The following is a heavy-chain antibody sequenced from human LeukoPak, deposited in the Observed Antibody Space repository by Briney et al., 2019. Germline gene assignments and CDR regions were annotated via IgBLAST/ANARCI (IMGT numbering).Heavy chain of an antibody. D-gene: IGHD3-22*01. CDR3: AKDSGYYSTYGMDV. Sequence: GGSLRLSCAASGFTFSSYAMSWVRQAPGKGLEWVSAISGSGGSTYYADSVKGRFTISRDNSKNTLYLQMNSLRAEDTAVYYCAKDSGYYSTYGMDVWGQGTTVTVSS. CDR2: ISGSGGST. V-gene: IGHV3-23*01. J-gene: IGHJ6*02. CDR1: GFTFSSYA.